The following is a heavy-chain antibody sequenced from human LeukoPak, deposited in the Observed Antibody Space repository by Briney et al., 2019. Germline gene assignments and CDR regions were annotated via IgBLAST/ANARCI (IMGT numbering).Heavy chain of an antibody. CDR3: AKEPIITIFGVGSMDV. CDR1: GLTFSSYA. Sequence: GGSLRLSCAASGLTFSSYAMSWVRQAPGKGLEWVSAISGSGGSTYYADSVKGRFTISRDNPKSTLYLQMNSLRAEDTAVYYCAKEPIITIFGVGSMDVWGQGTTVTVSS. V-gene: IGHV3-23*01. J-gene: IGHJ6*02. D-gene: IGHD3-3*01. CDR2: ISGSGGST.